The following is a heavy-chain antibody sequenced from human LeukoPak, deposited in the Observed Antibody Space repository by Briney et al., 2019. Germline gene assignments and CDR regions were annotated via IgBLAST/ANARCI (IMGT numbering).Heavy chain of an antibody. J-gene: IGHJ4*02. CDR1: GFTFSSHS. CDR3: ARGAYYYED. D-gene: IGHD3-22*01. CDR2: ISSSSSTI. Sequence: GGSLRLPCAASGFTFSSHSMNWVRQAPGKGLEWVSYISSSSSTIYYADSVKGRFTISRDNAKNSLYLQMNSLRAEDTAVYYCARGAYYYEDWGQGTLVTVSS. V-gene: IGHV3-48*01.